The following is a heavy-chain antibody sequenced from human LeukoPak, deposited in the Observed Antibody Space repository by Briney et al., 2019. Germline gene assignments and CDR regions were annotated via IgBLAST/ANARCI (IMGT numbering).Heavy chain of an antibody. J-gene: IGHJ4*02. CDR2: IYYSGST. Sequence: SETLSLTCTVSGGSISSYYWSWIRQPPGKGLEWIGYIYYSGSTNYNPSLKSRVTISVDTSKNQFSLKPSSVTAADTAVYYCARDLHPYDSSGYFDYWGQGTLVTVSS. CDR3: ARDLHPYDSSGYFDY. D-gene: IGHD3-22*01. V-gene: IGHV4-59*01. CDR1: GGSISSYY.